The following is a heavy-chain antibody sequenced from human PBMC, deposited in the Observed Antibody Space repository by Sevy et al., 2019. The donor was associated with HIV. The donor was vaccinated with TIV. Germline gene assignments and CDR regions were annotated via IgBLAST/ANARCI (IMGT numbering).Heavy chain of an antibody. J-gene: IGHJ5*02. CDR2: INHSGST. V-gene: IGHV4-34*01. CDR3: ARGRLYYYDSSGYLPRRLNNWFDH. Sequence: SETLSLTCAVYGGSFSGYYWSWIRQPPGKGLEWIGEINHSGSTNYNPSLKSRVTISVDTSKNQFSLKLSSVTAADTAVYYCARGRLYYYDSSGYLPRRLNNWFDHWGQRTLVTVSS. D-gene: IGHD3-22*01. CDR1: GGSFSGYY.